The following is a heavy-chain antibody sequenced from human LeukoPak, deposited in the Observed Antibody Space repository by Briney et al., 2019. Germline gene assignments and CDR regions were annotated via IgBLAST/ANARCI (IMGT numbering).Heavy chain of an antibody. CDR2: ISARDGRT. V-gene: IGHV3-23*01. CDR3: ATSSPRNYFDH. Sequence: PGGSLRLSCAASGFTFSDHAMNWVRQAPGKGLEWVSVISARDGRTYYADSVKGRFTISRDDSQNTIYLQMDSLRAEDTAVYYCATSSPRNYFDHWGQGTLVTVSS. CDR1: GFTFSDHA. J-gene: IGHJ4*02. D-gene: IGHD1-14*01.